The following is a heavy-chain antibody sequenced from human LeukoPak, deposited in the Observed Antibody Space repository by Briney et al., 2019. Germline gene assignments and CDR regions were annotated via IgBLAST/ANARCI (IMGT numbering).Heavy chain of an antibody. CDR2: INPDGSTI. Sequence: PGGSLRLSCAAPGFTFSNYWVHWVRQAPGKGLVWVSRINPDGSTINYADSVKGRFTISRDNAKNTLYLQMNSLRAEDTAVYYCAAAGNYRFDYWGQGTLVTVSS. V-gene: IGHV3-74*01. J-gene: IGHJ4*02. CDR1: GFTFSNYW. D-gene: IGHD1-7*01. CDR3: AAAGNYRFDY.